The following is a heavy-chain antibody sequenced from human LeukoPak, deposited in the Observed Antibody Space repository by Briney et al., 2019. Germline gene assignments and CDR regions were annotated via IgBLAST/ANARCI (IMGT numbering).Heavy chain of an antibody. V-gene: IGHV3-74*01. CDR1: GNYW. CDR2: TNGDGSWT. CDR3: AREGYGFNYYYGMDV. J-gene: IGHJ6*02. Sequence: NPGGSLRLSCAASGNYWMHWVRQAPGKGLVWVSHTNGDGSWTTYADSVKGRFTISRDNSKNTLYLQMNSLRAEDTAVYYCAREGYGFNYYYGMDVWGQGTTVTVSS. D-gene: IGHD5-18*01.